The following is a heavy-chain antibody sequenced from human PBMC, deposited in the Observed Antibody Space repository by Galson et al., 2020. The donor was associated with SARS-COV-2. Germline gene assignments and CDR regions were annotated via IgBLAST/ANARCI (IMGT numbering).Heavy chain of an antibody. CDR1: GFTFGDYA. J-gene: IGHJ6*02. V-gene: IGHV3-49*03. Sequence: GGSLRLSCTASGFTFGDYAMSWFRQAPGKGLEWVGFIRSKAYGGTTEYAASVKGRFTISRDDSKSIAYLQMNSLKTEDTAVYYCTRGLIQRRNYYYGMDVWGQGTTVTVSS. D-gene: IGHD2-21*01. CDR2: IRSKAYGGTT. CDR3: TRGLIQRRNYYYGMDV.